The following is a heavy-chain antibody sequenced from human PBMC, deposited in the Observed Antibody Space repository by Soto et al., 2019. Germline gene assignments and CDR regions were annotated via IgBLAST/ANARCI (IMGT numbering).Heavy chain of an antibody. CDR1: GYTFTSYD. V-gene: IGHV1-8*01. CDR2: MNPNNGNT. D-gene: IGHD5-12*01. Sequence: AGVKVSCKASGYTFTSYDINWVRQATAQGLEWMGWMNPNNGNTGYAQKFQSRVTMTRNTSISTAYMELSSLRSEDTAVYYCARVLRRYYYGMDVWGQGTTVTVSS. J-gene: IGHJ6*02. CDR3: ARVLRRYYYGMDV.